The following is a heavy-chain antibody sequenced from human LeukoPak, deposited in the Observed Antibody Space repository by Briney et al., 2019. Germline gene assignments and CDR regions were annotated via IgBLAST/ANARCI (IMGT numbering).Heavy chain of an antibody. CDR3: AKERDAKGYFDY. V-gene: IGHV3-23*01. Sequence: GGSLRLSCAASGFSFSTYAMSWVRQAPGHGLGWVSAISGSGKTYYPDSVKGRFTISRDNSKNTLFLQMNGLRAEDTAVYYCAKERDAKGYFDYWGQGTLVTVSS. J-gene: IGHJ4*02. CDR2: ISGSGKT. CDR1: GFSFSTYA.